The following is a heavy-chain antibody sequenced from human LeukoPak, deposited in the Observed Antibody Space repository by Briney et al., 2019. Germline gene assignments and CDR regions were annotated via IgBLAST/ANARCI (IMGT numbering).Heavy chain of an antibody. Sequence: GGSLRLSCAASGFTFDDYAMHWVRQAPGKGLEWVSGISWNSGSIGYADSVKGRFTISRDNAKNSLYLQMNSLSAEDTALYYCAKDNYDILTGYYDYWGQGTLVTVSS. CDR3: AKDNYDILTGYYDY. J-gene: IGHJ4*02. CDR1: GFTFDDYA. CDR2: ISWNSGSI. V-gene: IGHV3-9*01. D-gene: IGHD3-9*01.